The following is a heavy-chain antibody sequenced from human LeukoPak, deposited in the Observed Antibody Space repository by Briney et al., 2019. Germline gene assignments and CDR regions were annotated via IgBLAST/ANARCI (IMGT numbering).Heavy chain of an antibody. J-gene: IGHJ3*02. Sequence: SETLSLTCTVSGDSISTSNSYWGWIRQPPGKGLEWIGSIYYSGNTYYNASLKSRVTISVDTSKNQFSLKLSSVTAADTAVYYCARVSQGGWFGGLGVFDIWGQGTMVTVSS. CDR3: ARVSQGGWFGGLGVFDI. D-gene: IGHD3-10*01. CDR2: IYYSGNT. CDR1: GDSISTSNSY. V-gene: IGHV4-39*07.